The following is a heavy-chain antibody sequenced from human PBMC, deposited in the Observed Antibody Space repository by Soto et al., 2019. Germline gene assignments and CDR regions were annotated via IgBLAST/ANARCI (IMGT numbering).Heavy chain of an antibody. J-gene: IGHJ4*02. D-gene: IGHD3-10*01. CDR3: ARVYYGSGSYLYDY. CDR1: GGSISSYY. V-gene: IGHV4-59*01. Sequence: ETLSLTCTVSGGSISSYYWSWIRQPPGKGLEWIGYIYYSGSTNYNPSLKSRVTISVDTSKNQFSLKLSSVTAADTAVYYCARVYYGSGSYLYDYWGQGTLVTVS. CDR2: IYYSGST.